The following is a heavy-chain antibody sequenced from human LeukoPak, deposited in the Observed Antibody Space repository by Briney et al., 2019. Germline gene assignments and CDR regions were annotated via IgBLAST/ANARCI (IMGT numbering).Heavy chain of an antibody. Sequence: SETLSLTCTVSGGSFSTYYWSWIRQPPGKGLEWIGYTYYCGSTDYNPSLKSRVTMSLDTSKNQFSLNLNSVTAADTAVYYCARAVITFGAAVAKGFDCWGQGTLVTVSS. CDR1: GGSFSTYY. J-gene: IGHJ4*02. CDR2: TYYCGST. V-gene: IGHV4-59*01. D-gene: IGHD3-16*01. CDR3: ARAVITFGAAVAKGFDC.